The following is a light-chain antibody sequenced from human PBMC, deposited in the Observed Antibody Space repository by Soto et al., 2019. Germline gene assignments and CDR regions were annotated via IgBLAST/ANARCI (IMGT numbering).Light chain of an antibody. CDR1: QSISSR. CDR3: QQYNRYWT. CDR2: KAS. J-gene: IGKJ1*01. Sequence: DIQMTQSPSTLSASVGDRVTITCRASQSISSRLAWYQQKPGKAPKLLIYKASSLESGVPSRFSGSGSGTEFTLTISSLQPEDFATYYCQQYNRYWTFGQGTKVEIK. V-gene: IGKV1-5*03.